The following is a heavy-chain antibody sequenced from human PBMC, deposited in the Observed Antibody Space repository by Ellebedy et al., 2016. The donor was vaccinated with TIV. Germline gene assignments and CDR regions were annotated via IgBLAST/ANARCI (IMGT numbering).Heavy chain of an antibody. D-gene: IGHD6-19*01. Sequence: SLKISXAASGFNFGDYAMHWVRQAPGKGLEWVSRIIWNSENTDYADSVKGRFTISRDNAENSLYLQMNNLRTEDTALYYCAKDIRSSGLIDYWGQGTLVTVTS. CDR1: GFNFGDYA. J-gene: IGHJ4*02. CDR2: IIWNSENT. V-gene: IGHV3-9*01. CDR3: AKDIRSSGLIDY.